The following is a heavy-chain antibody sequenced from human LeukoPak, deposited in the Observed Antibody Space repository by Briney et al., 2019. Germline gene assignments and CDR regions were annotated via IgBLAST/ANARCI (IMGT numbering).Heavy chain of an antibody. CDR2: IIPIFGTA. Sequence: ASVKVSCKASGGTFSSYAISWVRQAPGQGLEWMGGIIPIFGTANHAQKFQGRVTITADESTSTAYMELSSLRSEDTAVYYCAAIVGGSNWFDPWGQGTLVTVSS. D-gene: IGHD1-26*01. CDR1: GGTFSSYA. CDR3: AAIVGGSNWFDP. V-gene: IGHV1-69*13. J-gene: IGHJ5*02.